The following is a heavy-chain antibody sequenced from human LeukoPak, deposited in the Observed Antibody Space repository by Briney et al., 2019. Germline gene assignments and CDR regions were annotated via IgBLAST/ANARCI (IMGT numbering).Heavy chain of an antibody. V-gene: IGHV4-61*02. CDR1: GVSISSGSYY. D-gene: IGHD2-15*01. J-gene: IGHJ4*02. CDR2: IYTSGST. CDR3: ARGSEILDY. Sequence: SETLSLTCTVSGVSISSGSYYWSWLRQPVGKGPEWIGRIYTSGSTNYNPSLKSRVTISVDTSRNQFSLKLSSVTAADTAVYYCARGSEILDYWGQGTLVTVSS.